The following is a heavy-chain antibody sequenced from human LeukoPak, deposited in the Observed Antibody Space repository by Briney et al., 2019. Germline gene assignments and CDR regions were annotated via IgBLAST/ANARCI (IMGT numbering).Heavy chain of an antibody. D-gene: IGHD3-3*01. Sequence: GGSLRLSCEASGFTFTDYYMVWIRQAPGKGLEWVSGINWNGGSTGYADSVKGRFTISRDNAKNSLYLQMNSLRAEDTALYYCARVVREGSYYDFWSGLDYWGQGTLVPVSS. V-gene: IGHV3-20*04. CDR3: ARVVREGSYYDFWSGLDY. J-gene: IGHJ4*02. CDR2: INWNGGST. CDR1: GFTFTDYY.